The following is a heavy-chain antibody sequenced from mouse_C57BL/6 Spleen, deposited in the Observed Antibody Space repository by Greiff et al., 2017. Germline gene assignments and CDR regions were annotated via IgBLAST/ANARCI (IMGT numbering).Heavy chain of an antibody. Sequence: DVKLVESGGGLVKPGGSLKLSCAASGFTFSSYTMSWVRQTPEKRLEWVATISGGGGNTYYPDSVKGRFTISRDNAKNTLYLQMSSLRSEDTALYYCAREGYSNYFDYWGQGTTLTVSS. CDR3: AREGYSNYFDY. V-gene: IGHV5-9*01. D-gene: IGHD2-5*01. J-gene: IGHJ2*01. CDR2: ISGGGGNT. CDR1: GFTFSSYT.